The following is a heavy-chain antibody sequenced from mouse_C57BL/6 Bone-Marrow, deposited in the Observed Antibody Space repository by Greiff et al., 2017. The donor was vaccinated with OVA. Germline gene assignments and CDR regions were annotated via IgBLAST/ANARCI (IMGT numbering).Heavy chain of an antibody. D-gene: IGHD2-3*01. CDR3: TGEGDGYYDYYAMDY. V-gene: IGHV6-3*01. CDR2: IRLKSDNYAT. Sequence: EVKLVESGGGLVQPGGSMKLSCVASGFTFSNYWMNWVRQSPEKGLEWVAQIRLKSDNYATHYAESVKGRFTISRDDSKSSVYLQMNNLRAEDTGIYYCTGEGDGYYDYYAMDYWGQGTSVTVSS. J-gene: IGHJ4*01. CDR1: GFTFSNYW.